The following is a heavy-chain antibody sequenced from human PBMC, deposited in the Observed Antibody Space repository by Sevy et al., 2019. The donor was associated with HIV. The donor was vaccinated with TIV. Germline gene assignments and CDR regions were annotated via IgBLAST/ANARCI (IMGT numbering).Heavy chain of an antibody. CDR3: AKDTAVAGTAVY. D-gene: IGHD6-19*01. CDR2: ISGSGGTT. J-gene: IGHJ4*02. V-gene: IGHV3-23*01. CDR1: GFTFSSYA. Sequence: QLGGSLRLSCASSGFTFSSYAMSWVRQAPGKGLEWVSTISGSGGTTYNADSVKGQFTISRDNSKNTLYLQMNNLRAEDTAVYYCAKDTAVAGTAVYWGQGTLVTVSS.